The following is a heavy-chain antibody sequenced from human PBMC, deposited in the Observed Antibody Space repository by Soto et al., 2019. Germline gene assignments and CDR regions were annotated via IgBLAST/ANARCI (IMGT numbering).Heavy chain of an antibody. CDR1: GYTFTGYY. V-gene: IGHV1-2*04. D-gene: IGHD2-2*01. Sequence: QVQLVQSGAEVKKPGASVKVSCRASGYTFTGYYMHWVRQAPGQGLEWMGWINPNTGGTNYAQSFQGWVTMTRHTSISTAYMERSRLRSDDTAVYYWARTHCSSTRCYVGSWDYWGQGTLVTVSS. CDR3: ARTHCSSTRCYVGSWDY. J-gene: IGHJ4*02. CDR2: INPNTGGT.